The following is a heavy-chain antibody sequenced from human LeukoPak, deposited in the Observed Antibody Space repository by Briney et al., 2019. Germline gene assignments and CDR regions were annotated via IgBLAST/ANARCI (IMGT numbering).Heavy chain of an antibody. CDR2: IIPIFGTA. D-gene: IGHD2-2*01. V-gene: IGHV1-69*01. J-gene: IGHJ4*02. CDR3: ARQRVPAATYYFDY. CDR1: GGTLSSYA. Sequence: SVKVSCKASGGTLSSYAISWVRQAPGQGLEWMGGIIPIFGTANYAQKFQGRVTITADESTSTAYMELSSLRSEDTAVYYCARQRVPAATYYFDYWGQGTLVTVSS.